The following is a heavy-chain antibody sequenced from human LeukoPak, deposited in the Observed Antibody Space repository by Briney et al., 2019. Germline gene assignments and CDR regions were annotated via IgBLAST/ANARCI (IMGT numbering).Heavy chain of an antibody. V-gene: IGHV3-33*06. CDR1: GFTFSSYG. CDR2: IWYDGSNK. D-gene: IGHD2-15*01. Sequence: GGSLRLSCAASGFTFSSYGMHWVRQAPGKGLEWVAVIWYDGSNKYYADSVKGRFTISRDNSKNALFLQMNSLRAEDTAVYYCAKADCSGGSCYYSDYWGQGTLVTVSS. J-gene: IGHJ4*02. CDR3: AKADCSGGSCYYSDY.